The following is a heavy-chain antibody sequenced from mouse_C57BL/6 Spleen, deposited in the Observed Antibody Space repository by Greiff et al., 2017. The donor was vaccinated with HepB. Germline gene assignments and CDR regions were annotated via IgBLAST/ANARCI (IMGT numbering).Heavy chain of an antibody. Sequence: VQRVESGAELVRPGTSVKVSCKASGYAFTNYLIEWVKQRPGQGLEWIGVINPGSGGTNYNEKFKGKATLTADKSSSTAYMQLSSLTSEDSAVYFCARSPDWYFDVWGTGTTVTVSS. V-gene: IGHV1-54*01. CDR3: ARSPDWYFDV. J-gene: IGHJ1*03. CDR1: GYAFTNYL. CDR2: INPGSGGT.